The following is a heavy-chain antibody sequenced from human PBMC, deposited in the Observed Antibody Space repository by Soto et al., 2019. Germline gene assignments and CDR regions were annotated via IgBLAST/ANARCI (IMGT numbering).Heavy chain of an antibody. D-gene: IGHD3-16*01. J-gene: IGHJ3*01. CDR3: ARDRVAGILGDAFDV. Sequence: QVQLVQSGAEVKKPGASVKVSCKTSGYTFTNHGINWVRQAPGQGLEWMGWINPYNANVNYAQKLQGRVTMTTDTSTSTDYMDLMSLTSDDTAVYYCARDRVAGILGDAFDVWGQGTLGTVSS. CDR2: INPYNANV. V-gene: IGHV1-18*04. CDR1: GYTFTNHG.